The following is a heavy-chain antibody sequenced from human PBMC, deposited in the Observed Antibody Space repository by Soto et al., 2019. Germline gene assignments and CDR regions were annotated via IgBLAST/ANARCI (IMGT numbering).Heavy chain of an antibody. CDR1: GYTFTGYY. D-gene: IGHD3-22*01. V-gene: IGHV1-2*04. J-gene: IGHJ3*02. Sequence: ASVKGSCKASGYTFTGYYMHWVRQAPGQGLEWMGWINPNSGGTNYAQKFQGWVTMTRDTSISTAYMELSRLRSDDTAVYYCASSRKYYYDSSGNDAFDIWGQGTMVTVSS. CDR3: ASSRKYYYDSSGNDAFDI. CDR2: INPNSGGT.